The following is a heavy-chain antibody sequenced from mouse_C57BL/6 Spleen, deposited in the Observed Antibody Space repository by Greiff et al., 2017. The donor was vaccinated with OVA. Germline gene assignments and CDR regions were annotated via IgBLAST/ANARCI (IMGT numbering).Heavy chain of an antibody. CDR3: ARKGNSAWFAD. CDR1: GFTFTDYY. D-gene: IGHD2-1*01. CDR2: INPYNGGT. V-gene: IGHV1-19*01. Sequence: EVQLQQSGPVLVKPGASVKMSCKASGFTFTDYYMNWVKQSHGKSLEWIGVINPYNGGTSYNQKFKGKATLTVDKSSSTAYMELNSLTSEDSAVYDCARKGNSAWFADWGQGTLVTVSA. J-gene: IGHJ3*01.